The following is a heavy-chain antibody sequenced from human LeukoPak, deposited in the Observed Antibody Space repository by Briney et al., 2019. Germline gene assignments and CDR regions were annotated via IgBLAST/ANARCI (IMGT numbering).Heavy chain of an antibody. Sequence: PGGSLRLSCAASGFTFSSYAMHWVRQAPGKGLEWVAVISYDGSNKYYADSVKGRFTISRDNSKNTLYLQMNSLRAEDTAVYYCARAGCSSTSCYRTDAFDIWGQGTMVTVSS. CDR3: ARAGCSSTSCYRTDAFDI. D-gene: IGHD2-2*01. CDR2: ISYDGSNK. J-gene: IGHJ3*02. V-gene: IGHV3-30-3*01. CDR1: GFTFSSYA.